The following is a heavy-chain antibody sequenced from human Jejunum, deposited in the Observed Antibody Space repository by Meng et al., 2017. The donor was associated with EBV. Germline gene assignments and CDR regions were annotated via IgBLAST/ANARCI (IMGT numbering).Heavy chain of an antibody. CDR2: IYWDDDK. CDR3: AHRIAYSSNWNSGWLDP. J-gene: IGHJ5*02. Sequence: QITLKESGPTLVKPTXTLKLTXPFSGFSLSSSGVGVVWIRQPPGKALEWLVFIYWDDDKRYSPSLRSRLTITKDTSKNQVVLTMTNMDPVDTATYYCAHRIAYSSNWNSGWLDPLDQGTLVTVSS. V-gene: IGHV2-5*02. CDR1: GFSLSSSGVG. D-gene: IGHD1-7*01.